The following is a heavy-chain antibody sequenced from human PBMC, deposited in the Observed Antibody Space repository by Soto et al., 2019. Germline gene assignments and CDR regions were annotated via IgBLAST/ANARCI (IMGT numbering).Heavy chain of an antibody. V-gene: IGHV3-13*01. D-gene: IGHD6-6*01. CDR1: GFTFSSYD. CDR3: ARLAARKAGQGAPYYYYGMDV. CDR2: IGTAGDT. Sequence: PGGSLRLSCASSGFTFSSYDMHWVRPATGKGLELVSAIGTAGDTYYPGSVKGRFTISRENAKNSLYLQMNSLRAEDTAVYYCARLAARKAGQGAPYYYYGMDVWGQGTTVTV. J-gene: IGHJ6*02.